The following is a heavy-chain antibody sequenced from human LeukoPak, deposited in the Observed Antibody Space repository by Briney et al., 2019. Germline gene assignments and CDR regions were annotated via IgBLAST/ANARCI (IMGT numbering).Heavy chain of an antibody. V-gene: IGHV4-4*07. J-gene: IGHJ5*02. CDR2: IYTSGST. CDR3: ARIHRDCRGGHCYALDL. D-gene: IGHD2-15*01. CDR1: GGSISSYY. Sequence: QPSETLSLTCTVSGGSISSYYWSWIRQPAGKGLEWIGRIYTSGSTDYNPSLKSRVTMSVDTSKNQFSLKVTSVTAADTAVYFCARIHRDCRGGHCYALDLWGQGILVTVSS.